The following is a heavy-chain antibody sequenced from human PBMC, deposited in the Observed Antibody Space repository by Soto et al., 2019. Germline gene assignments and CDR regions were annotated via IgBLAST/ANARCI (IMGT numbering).Heavy chain of an antibody. Sequence: ASVEVSCKASGYTFTSYGISWVRQAPGQGLEWMGWISAYNGNTNYAQKLQGRVTMTTDTSTSTAYMELRSLRSDDTAVYYCAREWTTVTTFDPWGQGTLVTVSS. D-gene: IGHD4-17*01. CDR1: GYTFTSYG. CDR3: AREWTTVTTFDP. CDR2: ISAYNGNT. J-gene: IGHJ5*02. V-gene: IGHV1-18*04.